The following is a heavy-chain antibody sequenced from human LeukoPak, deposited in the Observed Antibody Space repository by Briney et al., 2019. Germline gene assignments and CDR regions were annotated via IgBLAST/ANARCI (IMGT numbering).Heavy chain of an antibody. CDR3: ARDLGDGYNWGDY. V-gene: IGHV3-21*01. CDR2: ISSSSSYI. J-gene: IGHJ4*02. D-gene: IGHD5-24*01. Sequence: GGSLRLSCAASGFTFSSYWMHWVRQAPGKGLEWVSSISSSSSYIYYADSVKGRFTISRDNAKNSLYLQMNSLRAEDTAVYYCARDLGDGYNWGDYWGQGTLVTVSS. CDR1: GFTFSSYW.